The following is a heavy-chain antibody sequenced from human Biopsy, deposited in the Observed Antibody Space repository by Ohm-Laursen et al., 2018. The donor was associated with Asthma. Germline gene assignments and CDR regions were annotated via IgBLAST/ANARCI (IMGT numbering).Heavy chain of an antibody. V-gene: IGHV3-30*03. CDR2: ISFDGRYE. J-gene: IGHJ4*02. CDR3: ARDSPSGSDFDYYYFDY. Sequence: SLRLSCAASGFSFGSFGMHWVRQVPGKGPEWVALISFDGRYEYYADSVKGRFTISRDNSKNTLYLQMNGLKAEDTAVYYCARDSPSGSDFDYYYFDYWGQGSLVTVSS. CDR1: GFSFGSFG. D-gene: IGHD5-12*01.